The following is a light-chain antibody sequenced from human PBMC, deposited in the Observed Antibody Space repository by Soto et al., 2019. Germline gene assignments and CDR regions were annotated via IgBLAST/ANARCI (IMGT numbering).Light chain of an antibody. J-gene: IGKJ5*01. CDR1: QSVSRNF. V-gene: IGKV3-20*01. CDR3: QQYGSSPIT. Sequence: EIVLTQSPGTLSLSPGARATLSCRASQSVSRNFLAWYRQKPGQAPRLLIYGASNRATDTPDRFSGSGSGADFSLTISRLEPEDFAVYYCQQYGSSPITFGQGTRLEIK. CDR2: GAS.